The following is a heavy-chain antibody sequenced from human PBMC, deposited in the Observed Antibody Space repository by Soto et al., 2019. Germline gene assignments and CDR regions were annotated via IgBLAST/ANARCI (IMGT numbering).Heavy chain of an antibody. D-gene: IGHD5-18*01. CDR3: AHRRSGYSYGSPLDY. CDR1: GFSLSTSGVG. V-gene: IGHV2-5*02. J-gene: IGHJ4*02. CDR2: IYWDDGK. Sequence: QITLKESGPTLVKPTQTLTLTCTFSGFSLSTSGVGVGWIRQPPGKALEWLALIYWDDGKRYSPSLKSRLTITKDTSKKQVVLTMTNMDTVDTATYYCAHRRSGYSYGSPLDYWGQGTLVTVSS.